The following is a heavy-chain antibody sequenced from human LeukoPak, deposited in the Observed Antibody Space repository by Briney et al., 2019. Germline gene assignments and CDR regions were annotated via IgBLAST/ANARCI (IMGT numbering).Heavy chain of an antibody. CDR2: ISSSSSTI. CDR1: GFTFSSYS. J-gene: IGHJ4*02. CDR3: ARAYGIVGATSFYFDY. V-gene: IGHV3-48*04. D-gene: IGHD1-26*01. Sequence: GGSLRLSCAASGFTFSSYSMNWVRQAPGKGQEWVSYISSSSSTIYYADSVKGRFTISRDNAKNSLYLQMNSLRAEDTAVYYCARAYGIVGATSFYFDYWGQGTLVTVSS.